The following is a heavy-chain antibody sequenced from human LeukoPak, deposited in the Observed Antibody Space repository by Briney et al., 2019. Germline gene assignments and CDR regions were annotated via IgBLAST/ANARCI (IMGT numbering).Heavy chain of an antibody. CDR3: ATKLDRLATSDY. V-gene: IGHV3-30*03. D-gene: IGHD5-12*01. J-gene: IGHJ4*02. Sequence: GGSLRLSCAAPGFTFSTYGMHWVRQAPGKGLEWVAVISRDGTNKYYADSVKGRFTISRDNIKDTLYLEMNSLRVEDTAVHTCATKLDRLATSDYWGQGTLVTVSS. CDR2: ISRDGTNK. CDR1: GFTFSTYG.